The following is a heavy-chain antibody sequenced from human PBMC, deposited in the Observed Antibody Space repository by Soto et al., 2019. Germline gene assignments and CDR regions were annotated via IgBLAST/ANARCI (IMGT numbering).Heavy chain of an antibody. Sequence: GGSLRLSCTASGFTFANYAMHWVRQAPGKGLEWVSGISAGGDNTDYADAVKGRFTISRDNSKNTLFLQMTSLRAEDTALYYCAKFPLRPYYFDYWGPGTMVTVSS. CDR1: GFTFANYA. CDR3: AKFPLRPYYFDY. D-gene: IGHD4-17*01. J-gene: IGHJ4*02. V-gene: IGHV3-23*01. CDR2: ISAGGDNT.